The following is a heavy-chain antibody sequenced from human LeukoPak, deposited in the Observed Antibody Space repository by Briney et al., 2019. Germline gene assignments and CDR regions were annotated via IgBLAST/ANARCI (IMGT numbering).Heavy chain of an antibody. Sequence: SVKVSCKASGGTFSSYAISWVRQAPGQGLEWMGRIIPILGIANYAQKFQGRVTITADKSTSTAYMELSSLRSEDTAVYYCARVSVVVTATRHYFDYWGQGTLVTVSS. CDR1: GGTFSSYA. CDR3: ARVSVVVTATRHYFDY. CDR2: IIPILGIA. D-gene: IGHD2-21*02. V-gene: IGHV1-69*04. J-gene: IGHJ4*02.